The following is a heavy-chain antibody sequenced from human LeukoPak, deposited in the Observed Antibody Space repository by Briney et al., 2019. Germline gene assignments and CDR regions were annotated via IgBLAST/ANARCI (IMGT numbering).Heavy chain of an antibody. CDR1: GGSISSGGYY. D-gene: IGHD5-18*01. V-gene: IGHV4-31*03. CDR3: ARAGSYGKGIWFDP. CDR2: IYYSGST. J-gene: IGHJ5*02. Sequence: PSQTLSLTCTVSGGSISSGGYYWSWIRQHPGKGLEWIGYIYYSGSTYYNPSLKSRVTISVDTSKNQFSLKLSPVTAADTAVYYCARAGSYGKGIWFDPWGQGTLVTVSS.